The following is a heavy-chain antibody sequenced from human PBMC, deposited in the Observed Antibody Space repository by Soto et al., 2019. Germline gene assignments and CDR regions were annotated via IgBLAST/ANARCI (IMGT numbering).Heavy chain of an antibody. Sequence: GESRKISCNGSGYSFTSYWISWVRQMPGKGLEWMGRIDPSDSYTNYSPSFQGHVTISADKSISTAYLQWSSLKASDTAMYYCARNNALMKDAFDIWGQATIVT. V-gene: IGHV5-10-1*01. CDR2: IDPSDSYT. CDR1: GYSFTSYW. J-gene: IGHJ3*02. CDR3: ARNNALMKDAFDI. D-gene: IGHD3-16*01.